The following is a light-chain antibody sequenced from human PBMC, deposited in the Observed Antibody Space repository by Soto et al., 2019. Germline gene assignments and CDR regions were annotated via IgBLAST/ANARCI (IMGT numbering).Light chain of an antibody. CDR1: QGISNW. CDR2: AAS. CDR3: QQCNSCQFT. J-gene: IGKJ3*01. V-gene: IGKV1-12*01. Sequence: DIQMTQSPSSESASVGGRVSIPCRASQGISNWLAWYQQKPGRATKLLIYAASSSQSGVSSRFSGSGYGTDFTLTISSLQPEDFATNYCQQCNSCQFTFCRSTKGDIK.